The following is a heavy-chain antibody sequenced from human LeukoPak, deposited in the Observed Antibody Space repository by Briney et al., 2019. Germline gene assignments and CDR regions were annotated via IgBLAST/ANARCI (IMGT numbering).Heavy chain of an antibody. V-gene: IGHV3-23*01. D-gene: IGHD3-22*01. CDR3: AKRGVVIRVILVGFHKEAYYFDS. CDR2: ISGSCGST. Sequence: GGSLRLSCAVSGITLSNYGMSWVRQGQGKGLEWVAGISGSCGSTNYADSVKGRFTISRDNSKNTLYLQMNSLRAEDTTVYFCAKRGVVIRVILVGFHKEAYYFDSWGQGALVTVSS. J-gene: IGHJ4*02. CDR1: GITLSNYG.